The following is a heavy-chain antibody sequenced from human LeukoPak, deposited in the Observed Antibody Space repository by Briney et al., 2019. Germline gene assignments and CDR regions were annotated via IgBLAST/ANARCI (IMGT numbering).Heavy chain of an antibody. CDR3: ARALRRRNFDY. V-gene: IGHV4-34*01. J-gene: IGHJ4*02. Sequence: SETLSLTCAVYGGSFIGYYWSWIRQPPGKGLEWIGEINHSGSTNYNPSLKSRVTISVDTSKNQFSLKLSSVTAADTAVYYCARALRRRNFDYWGQGTLVTVSS. CDR1: GGSFIGYY. CDR2: INHSGST.